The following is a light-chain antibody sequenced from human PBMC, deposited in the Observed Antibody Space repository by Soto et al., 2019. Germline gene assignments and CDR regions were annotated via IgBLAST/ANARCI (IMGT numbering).Light chain of an antibody. CDR2: GAS. CDR1: QSLNTF. V-gene: IGKV3-11*01. CDR3: QQRSVRPWT. Sequence: EIVLTQSPATLSLSPGERATLSCRASQSLNTFLAWCQQKPGLPPRLLIYGASNRATGIPARFSGSESGTDFTLTISSLEPEDFAVYYCQQRSVRPWTFGQGTKVEIK. J-gene: IGKJ1*01.